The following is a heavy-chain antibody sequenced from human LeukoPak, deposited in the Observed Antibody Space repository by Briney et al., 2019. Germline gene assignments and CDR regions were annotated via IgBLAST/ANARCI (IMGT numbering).Heavy chain of an antibody. CDR1: YG. D-gene: IGHD3-10*01. CDR2: IRGSGGST. J-gene: IGHJ3*02. Sequence: YGMSXVSQARGKGREWGSAIRGSGGSTYYADCVKGRFTISRDKTKNTLYMQMNRQRAEDRAVYYCAKEYAGHSYGSGSPNAAFDIWGQGTMVTVSS. V-gene: IGHV3-23*01. CDR3: AKEYAGHSYGSGSPNAAFDI.